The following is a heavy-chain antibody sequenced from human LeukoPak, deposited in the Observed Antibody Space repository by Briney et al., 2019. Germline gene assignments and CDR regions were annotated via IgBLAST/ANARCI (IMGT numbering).Heavy chain of an antibody. CDR1: GGSFSGYY. V-gene: IGHV4-34*01. D-gene: IGHD1-26*01. Sequence: PSETLSLTCAVYGGSFSGYYWSWIRQPPGKGLEWIGEINHSGSTNYNPSLKSRVTISVDTSKNQFSLKLSSVTAADTAVYYCARHRVWYSGSVDYWGQGTLVTVSS. CDR2: INHSGST. J-gene: IGHJ4*02. CDR3: ARHRVWYSGSVDY.